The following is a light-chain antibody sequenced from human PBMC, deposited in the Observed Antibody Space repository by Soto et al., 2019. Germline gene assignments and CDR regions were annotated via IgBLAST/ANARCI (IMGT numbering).Light chain of an antibody. Sequence: EIVLTQSPGTLPLSSGERATLSCRASQSVRSNYLAWYQQKPGQAPRLLIYGAYSRATGIPDRFGGSGSGTDFTLTISRLEPEDFAVYYCQQYASSPLTFGGGTKVEIK. CDR2: GAY. CDR1: QSVRSNY. J-gene: IGKJ4*01. V-gene: IGKV3-20*01. CDR3: QQYASSPLT.